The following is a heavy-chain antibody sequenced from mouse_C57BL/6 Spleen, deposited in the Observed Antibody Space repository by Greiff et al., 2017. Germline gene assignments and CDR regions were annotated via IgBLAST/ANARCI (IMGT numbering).Heavy chain of an antibody. CDR3: ARKDYYGSSPIDY. CDR2: ILPGSGST. J-gene: IGHJ2*01. D-gene: IGHD1-1*01. Sequence: QVQLQQSGAELMKPGASVKLSCKATGYTFTGYWIEWVKQRPGHGLEWIGDILPGSGSTNYNVKFKGKATFTADTSSNTAYLQRSRLTTEYSAIYYSARKDYYGSSPIDYWGQGTTLTVSS. V-gene: IGHV1-9*01. CDR1: GYTFTGYW.